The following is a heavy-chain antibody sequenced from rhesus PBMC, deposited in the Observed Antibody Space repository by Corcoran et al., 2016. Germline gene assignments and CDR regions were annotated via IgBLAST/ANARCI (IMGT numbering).Heavy chain of an antibody. CDR3: ARVGAGYPYNRFDV. CDR1: GGSLSSTPC. Sequence: QVQLQESGPALVRPSETLSLTCTVSGGSLSSTPCWPWIRQSPGQGLEGIGGVFGRSGTTEYNPSLKSRVSISKDTSKNQFSLNLKSVTAADTAIYYCARVGAGYPYNRFDVWGPGVLVTVSS. J-gene: IGHJ5-1*01. D-gene: IGHD2-2*01. CDR2: VFGRSGTT. V-gene: IGHV4-93*01.